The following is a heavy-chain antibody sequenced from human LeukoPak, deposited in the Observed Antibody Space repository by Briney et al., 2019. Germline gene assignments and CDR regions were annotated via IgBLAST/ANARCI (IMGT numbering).Heavy chain of an antibody. J-gene: IGHJ4*02. Sequence: ASVKVSCKASGYTFTSYYMHWVRQAPGQGLEWMGIINPSGGSTSYAQKFQGRVTMTRDMSTSTVYMELSSLRSEDTAVYYCARDTGVDSSGYYYASYFDYWGQETLVTVSS. CDR1: GYTFTSYY. V-gene: IGHV1-46*01. D-gene: IGHD3-22*01. CDR3: ARDTGVDSSGYYYASYFDY. CDR2: INPSGGST.